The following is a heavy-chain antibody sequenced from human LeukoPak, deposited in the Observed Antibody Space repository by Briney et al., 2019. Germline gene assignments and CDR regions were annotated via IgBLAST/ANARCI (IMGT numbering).Heavy chain of an antibody. CDR3: AKGLYGDTFLNWFDP. V-gene: IGHV3-23*01. CDR2: ISGSGVST. CDR1: GFTFSSYA. J-gene: IGHJ5*02. D-gene: IGHD2-21*01. Sequence: PGGSLRLSCAASGFTFSSYAMSCVRQAPGKGLKWVSGISGSGVSTYYTDSVKGRFTVSRDNSKNTMFLQMNSLRAEDTAVYYCAKGLYGDTFLNWFDPWGQGTLVTVSS.